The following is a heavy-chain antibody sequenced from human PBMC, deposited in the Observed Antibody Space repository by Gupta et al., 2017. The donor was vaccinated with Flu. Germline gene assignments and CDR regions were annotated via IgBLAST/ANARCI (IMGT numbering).Heavy chain of an antibody. J-gene: IGHJ2*01. CDR1: GDTFSSYT. Sequence: QVQLVQSGAEVKWPGSSIQVSCKASGDTFSSYTFSWVRQAPGQGLEWMGGIIPIFNTANYAQKFQGRVTITADEYTSTAYMELTNLRSDDTAIYYCASVYGRNWYFDLWGRGTLVTVSS. D-gene: IGHD4-17*01. CDR3: ASVYGRNWYFDL. CDR2: IIPIFNTA. V-gene: IGHV1-69*01.